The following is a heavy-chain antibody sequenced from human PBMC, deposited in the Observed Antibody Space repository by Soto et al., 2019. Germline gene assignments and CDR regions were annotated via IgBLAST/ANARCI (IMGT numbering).Heavy chain of an antibody. CDR2: IRTISSAI. CDR3: ARETPSFDS. D-gene: IGHD2-15*01. J-gene: IGHJ4*02. Sequence: HLVESGGGLVQPGGSLRLSCAASGFTFSDYPMNWVRQAPGKGLEWVSSIRTISSAIYFADSVRGRFTISRDNARNSLYLQMTSLRDEDTAVYYCARETPSFDSWGQGTLVTVSS. V-gene: IGHV3-48*02. CDR1: GFTFSDYP.